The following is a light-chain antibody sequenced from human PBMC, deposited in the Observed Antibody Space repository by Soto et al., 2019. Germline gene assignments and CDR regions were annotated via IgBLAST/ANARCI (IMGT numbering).Light chain of an antibody. CDR1: QSLLSSRNGRPT. Sequence: DIVLTQSPEFLAVSLGERATIKFRSSQSLLSSRNGRPTLSWLQKKPGQPPRLLIYWASTRHSGVPDRFSGGGSGTDFTLTISSLQPEDVEVYYCQQHLDFPVTFGGGTKVDIK. CDR3: QQHLDFPVT. J-gene: IGKJ4*01. V-gene: IGKV4-1*01. CDR2: WAS.